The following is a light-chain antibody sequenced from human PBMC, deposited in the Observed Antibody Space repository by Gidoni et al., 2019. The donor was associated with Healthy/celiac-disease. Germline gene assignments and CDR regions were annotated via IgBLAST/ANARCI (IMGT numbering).Light chain of an antibody. CDR3: QQSYSTPGT. Sequence: DIQMTQSPSSLSASVGDRVTITCRASQSISSYLNWYQQKPGKAPKLLIYAASSLQSGVPSRFRGSGSETDFTLSISSLQPEDFATYYCQQSYSTPGTFGQGTRLEIK. CDR1: QSISSY. J-gene: IGKJ5*01. V-gene: IGKV1-39*01. CDR2: AAS.